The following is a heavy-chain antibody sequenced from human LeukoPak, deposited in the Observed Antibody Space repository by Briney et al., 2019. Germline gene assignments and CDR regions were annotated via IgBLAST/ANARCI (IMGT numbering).Heavy chain of an antibody. V-gene: IGHV1-46*01. CDR2: INPSGGST. CDR1: GYTFTSYY. D-gene: IGHD3-3*01. CDR3: ARDSYYDFWSGPYYYYGMDV. J-gene: IGHJ6*02. Sequence: VASVKVSCKASGYTFTSYYMHWVRQAPGQGLEWMGIINPSGGSTSYAQKFQGRVTMTRDTSTSTVYMELSSLRSEDTAVYYCARDSYYDFWSGPYYYYGMDVWGQGTTVTVSS.